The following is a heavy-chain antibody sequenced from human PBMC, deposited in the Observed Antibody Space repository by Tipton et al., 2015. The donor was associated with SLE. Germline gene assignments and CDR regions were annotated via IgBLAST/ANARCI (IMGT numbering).Heavy chain of an antibody. CDR2: IYYSGST. CDR1: GGSISSYY. Sequence: GLVKPSETLSLTCTVSGGSISSYYWSWIRQPPGKGLEWIGYIYYSGSTNYNPSLKSRVTISIDTSKNQFSLKLKSVTAADTAVYYCARERDEPNTPSFGFDYWGLGALVTVSS. CDR3: ARERDEPNTPSFGFDY. D-gene: IGHD5-24*01. J-gene: IGHJ4*02. V-gene: IGHV4-59*01.